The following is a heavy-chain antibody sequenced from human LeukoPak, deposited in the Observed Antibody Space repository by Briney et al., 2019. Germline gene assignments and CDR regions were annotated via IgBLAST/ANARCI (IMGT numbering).Heavy chain of an antibody. D-gene: IGHD6-19*01. J-gene: IGHJ4*02. CDR3: AKGRYSSGWYGFDY. CDR1: GLTFSSHW. V-gene: IGHV3-23*01. Sequence: GGSLRLSCAAPGLTFSSHWMHWVRQAPGKGLEWVSAISGSGGSTYYADSVKGRFTISRDNSKNTLYLQMNSLRAEDTAVYYCAKGRYSSGWYGFDYWGQGTLVTVSS. CDR2: ISGSGGST.